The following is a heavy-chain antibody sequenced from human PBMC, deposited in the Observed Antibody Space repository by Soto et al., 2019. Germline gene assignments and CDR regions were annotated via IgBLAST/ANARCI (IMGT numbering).Heavy chain of an antibody. J-gene: IGHJ3*01. CDR3: AVYCSGGTCYGDFVF. D-gene: IGHD2-15*01. CDR2: INPSGGST. CDR1: GYTFTSYY. Sequence: GSSVKVSCKASGYTFTSYYIHWVRQAPGQGLEWMGIINPSGGSTSYAQKFQGRVTMTRDTSTSTVYMELSSLRSEDTAVYYCAVYCSGGTCYGDFVFLGEGTMVTVS. V-gene: IGHV1-46*03.